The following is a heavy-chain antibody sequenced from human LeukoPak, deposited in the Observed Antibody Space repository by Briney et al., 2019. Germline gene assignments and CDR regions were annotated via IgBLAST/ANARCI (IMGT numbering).Heavy chain of an antibody. CDR3: ARDAADTVRGGDY. Sequence: GASVKVSCKASGYSFTSYGISWVRQAPGQGLEWMGWISANSGNTNYAQKLQGRVTMTTDTSTSTAYMELRSLRSDDTAVYYCARDAADTVRGGDYWGQGSLVTVSS. CDR1: GYSFTSYG. CDR2: ISANSGNT. D-gene: IGHD5-18*01. V-gene: IGHV1-18*01. J-gene: IGHJ4*02.